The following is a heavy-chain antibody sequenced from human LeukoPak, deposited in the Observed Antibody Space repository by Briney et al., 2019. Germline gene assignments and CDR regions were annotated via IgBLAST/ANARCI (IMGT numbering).Heavy chain of an antibody. CDR1: GYTFTGYY. CDR2: INPNSGGT. CDR3: ARERVATRPSYGMDV. J-gene: IGHJ6*02. Sequence: GASVKVSCKASGYTFTGYYMHWVRQAPGQGLGWMGWINPNSGGTNYAQKFQGRVTMTRDTTISTAYMELSRLRSDDTAVYYCARERVATRPSYGMDVWGQGTTVTVSS. D-gene: IGHD5-12*01. V-gene: IGHV1-2*02.